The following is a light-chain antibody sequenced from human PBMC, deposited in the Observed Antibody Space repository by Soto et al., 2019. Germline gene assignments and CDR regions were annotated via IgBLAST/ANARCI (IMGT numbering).Light chain of an antibody. CDR2: WAS. V-gene: IGKV4-1*01. J-gene: IGKJ1*01. CDR1: QSVLYSSNNKNY. CDR3: QQYRTTSWT. Sequence: DIVMTQSPDSLAVSLGERATINCKSSQSVLYSSNNKNYLAWYQQKPGQPPKLLIYWASTRESGVPDRFSGSGSGTDFTLSISSLRAEDVAVYYCQQYRTTSWTFGQGTKVEIK.